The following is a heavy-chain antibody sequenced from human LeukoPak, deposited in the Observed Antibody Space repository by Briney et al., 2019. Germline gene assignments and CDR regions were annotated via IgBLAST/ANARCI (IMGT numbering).Heavy chain of an antibody. Sequence: GASVKVSCKASGYTFTSYGISWVRQAPGQGLEWMGWISAHNGNTNYAQKFQGRVTITADESTSTAYMELSSLRSEDTAVYYCARVHCSSTSCIDAFDIWGQGTMVTVSS. CDR2: ISAHNGNT. CDR3: ARVHCSSTSCIDAFDI. CDR1: GYTFTSYG. J-gene: IGHJ3*02. D-gene: IGHD2-2*01. V-gene: IGHV1-18*01.